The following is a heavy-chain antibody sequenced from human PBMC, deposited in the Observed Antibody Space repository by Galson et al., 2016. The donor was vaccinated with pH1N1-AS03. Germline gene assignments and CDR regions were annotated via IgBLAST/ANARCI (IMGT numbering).Heavy chain of an antibody. CDR1: GFTFSTYA. J-gene: IGHJ6*02. Sequence: SLRLSCAASGFTFSTYAMSWVRQAPGKGLEWVSAISGSGGNTFHADSVKGRFTISRDNSENTLYLQMNSLRAEDTAVYFCAKASVAAAPSTYYYAMDVWGQGTTVTVSS. D-gene: IGHD2-15*01. V-gene: IGHV3-23*01. CDR2: ISGSGGNT. CDR3: AKASVAAAPSTYYYAMDV.